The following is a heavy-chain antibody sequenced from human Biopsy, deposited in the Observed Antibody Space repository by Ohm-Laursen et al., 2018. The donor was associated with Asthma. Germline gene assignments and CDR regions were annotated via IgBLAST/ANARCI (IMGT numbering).Heavy chain of an antibody. CDR3: AKITTDRQKANNWFDP. Sequence: SLRLSCSASGFAFNNSSMTWVRQAPGKGLEWVSFISASGVRTFYADSVKGRFTVSRDSSRNTLYLQLSTLRVEDTAVDFCAKITTDRQKANNWFDPWGQGTLVTVSS. D-gene: IGHD3-22*01. J-gene: IGHJ5*02. CDR1: GFAFNNSS. V-gene: IGHV3-23*01. CDR2: ISASGVRT.